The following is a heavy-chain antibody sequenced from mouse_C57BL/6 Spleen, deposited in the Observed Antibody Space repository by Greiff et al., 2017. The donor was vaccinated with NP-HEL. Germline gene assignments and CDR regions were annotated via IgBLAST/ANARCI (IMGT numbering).Heavy chain of an antibody. J-gene: IGHJ2*01. Sequence: ESGPGLVKPSQSLSLTCSVTGYSITSGYYWNWIRQFPGNKLEWMGYISYDGSNNYNPSLKNRISITRDTSKNQFFLKLNSVTTEDTATYYCARDSSGYLFDYWGQGTTLTVSS. V-gene: IGHV3-6*01. D-gene: IGHD3-2*02. CDR1: GYSITSGYY. CDR3: ARDSSGYLFDY. CDR2: ISYDGSN.